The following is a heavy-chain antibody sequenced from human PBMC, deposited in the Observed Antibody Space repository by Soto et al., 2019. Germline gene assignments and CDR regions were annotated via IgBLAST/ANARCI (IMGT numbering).Heavy chain of an antibody. D-gene: IGHD6-13*01. CDR2: IHYSGST. V-gene: IGHV4-59*11. Sequence: SETLSLTCTVSGDSISSHYWAWIRQPPGKGLEWIGYIHYSGSTNYNASLKSRVTISVDTSKNQFSLKLRSVTAADTAVYYCARGGAAARKGRWFDPWGQGTLVTVSS. CDR3: ARGGAAARKGRWFDP. CDR1: GDSISSHY. J-gene: IGHJ5*02.